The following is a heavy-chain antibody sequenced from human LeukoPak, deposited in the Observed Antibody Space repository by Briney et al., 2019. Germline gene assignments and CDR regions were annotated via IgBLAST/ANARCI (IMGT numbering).Heavy chain of an antibody. CDR3: ARGPYYDFWSGYYDAFDI. J-gene: IGHJ3*02. CDR1: GYTFTSYD. Sequence: ASVKVSCKASGYTFTSYDINWVRQATGQGLEWMGWINPNSGNTGYAQKFQGRVTMSRNTSISTAYMELSSLRSEDTAVYYCARGPYYDFWSGYYDAFDIWGQGTMVTVSS. V-gene: IGHV1-8*01. D-gene: IGHD3-3*01. CDR2: INPNSGNT.